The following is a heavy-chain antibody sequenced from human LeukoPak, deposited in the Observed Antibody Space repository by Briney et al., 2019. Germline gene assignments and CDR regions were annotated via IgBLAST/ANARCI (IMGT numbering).Heavy chain of an antibody. J-gene: IGHJ3*02. CDR3: ARALRYFDWTLLAFDI. CDR1: VYTFTSYD. CDR2: MNPNSGNT. V-gene: IGHV1-8*01. D-gene: IGHD3-9*01. Sequence: GASVNVSCKSSVYTFTSYDINWVRQATGQGLEWMGWMNPNSGNTGYAQKFQGRVTMTRNTSISTAYMELSSLRSEDTAVYYCARALRYFDWTLLAFDIWGQGTMVTVSS.